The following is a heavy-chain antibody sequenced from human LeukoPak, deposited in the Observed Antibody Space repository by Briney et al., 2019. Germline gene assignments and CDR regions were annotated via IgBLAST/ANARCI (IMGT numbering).Heavy chain of an antibody. CDR3: ALEKTGTGCLDP. CDR1: GYTFSDYH. Sequence: GASVKVSCKASGYTFSDYHIHWVRQAPGQGLEWMGLINGDNGDTNCAQKFQGRVTLTRDTSISTVFMDMNRLTSDDTAVYYCALEKTGTGCLDPWGQGTLVTVSS. V-gene: IGHV1-2*02. D-gene: IGHD1-1*01. J-gene: IGHJ5*02. CDR2: INGDNGDT.